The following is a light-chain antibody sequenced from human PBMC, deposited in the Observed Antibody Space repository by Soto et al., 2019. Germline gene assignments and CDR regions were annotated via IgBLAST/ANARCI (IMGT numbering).Light chain of an antibody. CDR2: AAS. CDR3: QQSFSTPRT. CDR1: QSINSY. Sequence: DLQMTQSPSSQSASVGDRVTITCRASQSINSYLNWYQQKPGKAPKLLIYAASSLQSGVPSRFSGSGSETDFTLTNTSLQPDDFATYYCQQSFSTPRTFGQGTRVDI. J-gene: IGKJ1*01. V-gene: IGKV1-39*01.